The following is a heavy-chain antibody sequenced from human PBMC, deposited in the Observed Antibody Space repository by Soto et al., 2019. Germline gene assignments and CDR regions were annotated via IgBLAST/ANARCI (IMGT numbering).Heavy chain of an antibody. Sequence: GASVKVSCKTSGYTFTNYYIHWVRQAPGQGLEWMGVINPSGISTTYAQKFQGRVTMTRDTSTSTVYMDLSSLRPEDTAVYFCARVPVSYRAPCSGGSCYLFDYWGQGTLVTSPQ. CDR2: INPSGIST. D-gene: IGHD2-15*01. CDR1: GYTFTNYY. CDR3: ARVPVSYRAPCSGGSCYLFDY. V-gene: IGHV1-46*01. J-gene: IGHJ4*02.